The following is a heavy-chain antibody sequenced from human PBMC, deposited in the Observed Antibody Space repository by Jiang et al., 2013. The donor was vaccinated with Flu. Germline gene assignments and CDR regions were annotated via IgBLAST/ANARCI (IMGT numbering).Heavy chain of an antibody. D-gene: IGHD3-16*02. V-gene: IGHV4-39*01. CDR2: IYYSGNT. J-gene: IGHJ4*02. Sequence: LEWIGSIYYSGNTYYNPSLKSRVTISVDTSKSQFSLKLNSVAAADTAMYYCARLAYDDNVWGTYRFSRNKGGYYLDNWGQGTLVTVSS. CDR3: ARLAYDDNVWGTYRFSRNKGGYYLDN.